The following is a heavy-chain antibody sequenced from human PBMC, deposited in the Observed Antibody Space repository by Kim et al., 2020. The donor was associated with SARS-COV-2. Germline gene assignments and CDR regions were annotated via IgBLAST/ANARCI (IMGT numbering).Heavy chain of an antibody. CDR1: GYTFTSYG. CDR3: VRKQQWMAPDY. V-gene: IGHV1-18*01. Sequence: ASVKVSCKASGYTFTSYGVSWVRQAPGQGLEWVGWISANNGDTHYAQKLQGRVTLTTETSTTTSYMELRSLGSDATAVYYCVRKQQWMAPDYWGQGTLVTVSS. J-gene: IGHJ4*02. CDR2: ISANNGDT. D-gene: IGHD6-19*01.